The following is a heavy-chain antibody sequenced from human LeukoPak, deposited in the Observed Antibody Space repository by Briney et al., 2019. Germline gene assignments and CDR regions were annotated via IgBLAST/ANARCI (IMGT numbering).Heavy chain of an antibody. D-gene: IGHD2-2*01. CDR2: INPNSCGT. CDR3: ARDRQRVQAATRFDY. CDR1: GYTFTGYY. V-gene: IGHV1-2*05. J-gene: IGHJ4*02. Sequence: GASVKVSCKASGYTFTGYYMHWVRQAPAQGLEWMGRINPNSCGTNYAQKFHGRVTLTRDTSLSTAYIELCRLRSDGTGVYYCARDRQRVQAATRFDYWGQGTLVTVSS.